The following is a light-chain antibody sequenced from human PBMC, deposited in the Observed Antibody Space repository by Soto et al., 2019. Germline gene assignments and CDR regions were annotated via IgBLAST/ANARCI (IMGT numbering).Light chain of an antibody. J-gene: IGLJ1*01. CDR3: SIYTSSSTYV. CDR2: EVS. CDR1: GSDIGNHNR. Sequence: QSALNQPPSVSGSRGQSVTISCTGTGSDIGNHNRVSWYQQPPGTAPKLMIYEVSNRPSGVPERFSGSKSGNTASLTISGLQAEDEADYYCSIYTSSSTYVFGTGTKVTVL. V-gene: IGLV2-18*01.